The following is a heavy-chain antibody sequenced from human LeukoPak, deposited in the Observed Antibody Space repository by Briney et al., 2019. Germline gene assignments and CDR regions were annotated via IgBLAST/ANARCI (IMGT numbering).Heavy chain of an antibody. D-gene: IGHD3-9*01. V-gene: IGHV3-30*04. CDR1: GFTFSSYA. J-gene: IGHJ6*02. CDR3: AKEGRYFEEHGMDV. Sequence: GSLRLSCAASGFTFSSYAMHWVRQAPGKGLEWVAVISYDGSNKYYADSVKGRFTISRDNSKNTLYLQMNSLRAEDTAVYYCAKEGRYFEEHGMDVWGQGTTVTVSS. CDR2: ISYDGSNK.